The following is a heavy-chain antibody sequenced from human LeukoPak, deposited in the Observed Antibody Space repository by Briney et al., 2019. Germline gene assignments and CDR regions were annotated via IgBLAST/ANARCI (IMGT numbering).Heavy chain of an antibody. Sequence: GGSLRLSCAASGFTFSSYAMSWVRQAPGRGLEWVAGISGSGVSTYYADSVKGRFTISRDNSGNTLYLQMNSLRAEDTAVYYCAKDRDILATIGYFDYWGQGTLVTVSS. J-gene: IGHJ4*02. CDR1: GFTFSSYA. D-gene: IGHD5-12*01. CDR3: AKDRDILATIGYFDY. CDR2: ISGSGVST. V-gene: IGHV3-23*01.